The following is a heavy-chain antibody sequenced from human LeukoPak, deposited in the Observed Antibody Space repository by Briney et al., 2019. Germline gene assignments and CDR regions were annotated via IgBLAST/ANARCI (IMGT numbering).Heavy chain of an antibody. CDR2: MNPNSGNT. J-gene: IGHJ5*02. V-gene: IGHV1-8*02. CDR3: ARGYCSGGSCYSVENWFDP. D-gene: IGHD2-15*01. CDR1: GYTFTSYD. Sequence: ASVKVSCKASGYTFTSYDINWVRQATGQGLEWMGWMNPNSGNTGYAQKFQGRVTMTRDTSISTAYMELSRLGSDDTAVYYCARGYCSGGSCYSVENWFDPWGQGTLVTVSS.